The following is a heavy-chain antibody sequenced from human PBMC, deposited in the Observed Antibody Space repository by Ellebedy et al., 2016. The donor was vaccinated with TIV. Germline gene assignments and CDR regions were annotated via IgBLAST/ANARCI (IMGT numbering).Heavy chain of an antibody. CDR2: ISAYNGNT. CDR1: GYTFTSYG. CDR3: ARGIRFPYYFDY. V-gene: IGHV1-18*01. J-gene: IGHJ4*02. Sequence: AASVKVSCKASGYTFTSYGISWVRQAPGQGLEWMGWISAYNGNTNYAQKLQGRVTMTTDTSTSTAYMELSSLRSEDTAVYYCARGIRFPYYFDYWGQGTLVTVSS. D-gene: IGHD3-3*01.